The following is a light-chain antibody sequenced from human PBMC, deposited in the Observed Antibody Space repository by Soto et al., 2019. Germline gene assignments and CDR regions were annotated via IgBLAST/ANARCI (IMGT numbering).Light chain of an antibody. Sequence: EIVMTQSPATLSVSPGERATLSCRASQSVSSNLAWYQQKPGQAPRLFIYGASTRATGIPARFSGSGSGTEFTLTISSLQSEDFAVYYCQQYNNWPLTFGGGTKVKIK. CDR3: QQYNNWPLT. J-gene: IGKJ4*01. CDR1: QSVSSN. V-gene: IGKV3-15*01. CDR2: GAS.